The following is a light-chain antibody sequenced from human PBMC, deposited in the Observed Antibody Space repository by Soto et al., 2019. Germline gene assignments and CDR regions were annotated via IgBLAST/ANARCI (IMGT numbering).Light chain of an antibody. V-gene: IGLV2-14*01. Sequence: QSALTQPASVSGSPGQWITISCTGTSSDIGTYNFVSWYQQHPGKAPKLLIHEINNRPSGVSIRFSGSKSGNTASLTISGLQAEDEADYYCSSDTTTSTLIFGGGTKLTVL. CDR3: SSDTTTSTLI. CDR2: EIN. J-gene: IGLJ2*01. CDR1: SSDIGTYNF.